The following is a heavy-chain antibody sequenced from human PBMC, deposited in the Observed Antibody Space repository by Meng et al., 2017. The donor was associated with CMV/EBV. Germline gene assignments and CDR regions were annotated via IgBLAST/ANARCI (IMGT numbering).Heavy chain of an antibody. D-gene: IGHD2-2*02. J-gene: IGHJ6*02. CDR1: GFTFSSYS. CDR2: ISSSGSTI. CDR3: ARGSGAKDIVVVPAAIHGGYYYYGMDV. V-gene: IGHV3-48*04. Sequence: ESLKISCAASGFTFSSYSMNWVRQAPGKGLEWVSYISSSGSTIYYADSVKGRFTISRDNAKNSLYLQMNSLRAEDTAVYYCARGSGAKDIVVVPAAIHGGYYYYGMDVWGQGTTVTVSS.